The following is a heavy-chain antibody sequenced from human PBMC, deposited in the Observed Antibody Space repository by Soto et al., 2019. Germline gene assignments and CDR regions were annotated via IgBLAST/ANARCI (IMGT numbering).Heavy chain of an antibody. V-gene: IGHV4-4*02. CDR3: ARAHCSSTSCYPGWIDY. J-gene: IGHJ4*02. CDR1: GGSISSSNW. CDR2: IYHSGST. Sequence: QVQLQESGPGLVKPSGTLSLTCAVSGGSISSSNWWSWVRQPPGQGLEWIGEIYHSGSTNYNPSLKSRVTISLDKSKNRFSIKLSSVTAANPAVYYCARAHCSSTSCYPGWIDYWGQGTLVTLS. D-gene: IGHD2-2*01.